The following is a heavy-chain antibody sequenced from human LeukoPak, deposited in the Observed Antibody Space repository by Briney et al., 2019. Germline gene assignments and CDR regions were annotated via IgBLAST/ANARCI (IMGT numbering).Heavy chain of an antibody. V-gene: IGHV3-74*01. D-gene: IGHD7-27*01. CDR2: ITSDGRTT. J-gene: IGHJ4*02. Sequence: GGSLRLSCAASGFTFSSTWMHWFRQGAGKGLVWVSRITSDGRTTIYADSVKGRFSISRDNAKNTLYLQMNSLRAEDTAVYYCARDLNWETYWGQGTLVTVSS. CDR3: ARDLNWETY. CDR1: GFTFSSTW.